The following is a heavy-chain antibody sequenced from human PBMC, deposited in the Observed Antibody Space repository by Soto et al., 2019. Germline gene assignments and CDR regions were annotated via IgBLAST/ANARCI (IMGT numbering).Heavy chain of an antibody. D-gene: IGHD4-17*01. J-gene: IGHJ4*02. V-gene: IGHV1-18*01. CDR1: GYTFTSYG. CDR2: ISAYNGNT. CDR3: ARGRALYDYGDFLGVVGGGEFDY. Sequence: QVQLVQSGAEVKKPGASVKVSCKASGYTFTSYGISWVRQAPGQGLEWMGWISAYNGNTNYAQKLQGRVTMTTDTSTSTAYVELRSLRSDATSVYYCARGRALYDYGDFLGVVGGGEFDYWGQGTLVTVSS.